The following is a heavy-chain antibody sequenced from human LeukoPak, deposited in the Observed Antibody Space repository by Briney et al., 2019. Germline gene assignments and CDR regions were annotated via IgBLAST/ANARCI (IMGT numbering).Heavy chain of an antibody. D-gene: IGHD1-26*01. J-gene: IGHJ4*02. CDR2: IYYSGST. V-gene: IGHV4-39*01. CDR1: GGSISSRSCC. CDR3: ARQVYSGTHYFDY. Sequence: SETLSLTCTVSGGSISSRSCCWGWIRQPPGKGLEWIGTIYYSGSTYYNPSLKSRVTISVDTSRNQFSLRLSSVTAADTAVYYCARQVYSGTHYFDYWGQGTLVTVSS.